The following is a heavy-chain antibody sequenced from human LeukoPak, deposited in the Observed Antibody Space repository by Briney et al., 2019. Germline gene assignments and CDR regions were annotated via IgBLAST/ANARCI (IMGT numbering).Heavy chain of an antibody. V-gene: IGHV1-2*02. CDR2: INPNSCGT. D-gene: IGHD6-13*01. Sequence: GSVKVSCKASGYTFTGYYMHWVRQAPGQGLEWMGWINPNSCGTNCAQKFQGRVTMTRDTSINTAYMELSSLRFDDTAVYYCARGATAGRFSLRPTGAYYMDVWGKGTTVTVSS. CDR1: GYTFTGYY. J-gene: IGHJ6*03. CDR3: ARGATAGRFSLRPTGAYYMDV.